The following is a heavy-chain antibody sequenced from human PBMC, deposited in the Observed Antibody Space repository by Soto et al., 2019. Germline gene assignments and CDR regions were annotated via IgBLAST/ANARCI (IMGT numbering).Heavy chain of an antibody. CDR2: ISGSGGST. D-gene: IGHD6-6*01. V-gene: IGHV3-23*01. CDR3: AKGGSFRVNWYFDL. Sequence: GGSLRLSCAASGFTFSGYAMSWVRQAPGKGLEWVSAISGSGGSTYYADSVKGRFTISRDNSKNTLYLQMNSLRAEDTAVYYCAKGGSFRVNWYFDLWGRGTLVTVSS. J-gene: IGHJ2*01. CDR1: GFTFSGYA.